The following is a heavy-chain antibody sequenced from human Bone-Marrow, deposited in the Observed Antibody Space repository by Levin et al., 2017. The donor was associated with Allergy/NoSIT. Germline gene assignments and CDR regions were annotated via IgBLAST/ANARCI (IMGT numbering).Heavy chain of an antibody. J-gene: IGHJ3*01. D-gene: IGHD6-13*01. CDR3: ARTTEGYGTSWYGSFDV. V-gene: IGHV2-70*13. CDR1: GFSLGDSGMC. CDR2: IHWDDDK. Sequence: QTLSLTCPVSGFSLGDSGMCVTWMRQPPGKALEWLALIHWDDDKYYNTSLQTRLTISKDTSKNQVALTMTNMDPVDTATYFCARTTEGYGTSWYGSFDVWGQGTVVTVSS.